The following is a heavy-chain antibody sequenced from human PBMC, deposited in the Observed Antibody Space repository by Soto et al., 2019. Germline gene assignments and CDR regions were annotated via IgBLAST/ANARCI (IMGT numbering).Heavy chain of an antibody. CDR2: IIPILGIA. Sequence: QVQLVQSGAEVKKPGSSVKVSCKASGGTFSSYTISWVRQAPGQGLEWMGRIIPILGIANYAQKFQGRVTITADKSTSTAYMELSSLRSEDTAVYYCARVGCSGGSCSPDHAFDIWGQGTMVTVSS. CDR3: ARVGCSGGSCSPDHAFDI. V-gene: IGHV1-69*02. CDR1: GGTFSSYT. J-gene: IGHJ3*02. D-gene: IGHD2-15*01.